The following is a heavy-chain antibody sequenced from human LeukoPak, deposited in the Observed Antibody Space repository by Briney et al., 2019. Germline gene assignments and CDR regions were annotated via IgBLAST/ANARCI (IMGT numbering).Heavy chain of an antibody. CDR1: GGSFSGYY. V-gene: IGHV4-34*01. CDR2: INHSGST. D-gene: IGHD2-21*01. Sequence: SETLSLTCAVYGGSFSGYYWSWIRQPPGKGLEWIGEINHSGSTNYNPSLKSRVTISVVTSKNQFSLKLSSVTAADTAVYYCASSNWAWVVVAWGQGTLVTVSA. CDR3: ASSNWAWVVVA. J-gene: IGHJ4*02.